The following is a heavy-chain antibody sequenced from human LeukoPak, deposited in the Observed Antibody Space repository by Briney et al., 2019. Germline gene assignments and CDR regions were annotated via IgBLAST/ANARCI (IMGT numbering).Heavy chain of an antibody. Sequence: SETLSLTCTVSGGSISSYYWSWIRQPPGKGLEWIGYIYYSGSTNYNPSLKSRVTISVDTSKNQFSLKLSSVTAADTAVYYCARGPYSGYDFSVDYWGQGTLVTVSS. D-gene: IGHD5-12*01. CDR3: ARGPYSGYDFSVDY. V-gene: IGHV4-59*01. CDR2: IYYSGST. CDR1: GGSISSYY. J-gene: IGHJ4*02.